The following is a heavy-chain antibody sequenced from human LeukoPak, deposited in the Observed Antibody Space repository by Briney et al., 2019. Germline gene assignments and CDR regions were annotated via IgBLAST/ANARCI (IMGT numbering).Heavy chain of an antibody. V-gene: IGHV3-7*01. D-gene: IGHD2-15*01. CDR2: IKQDGSEK. CDR1: GFTFSSYW. J-gene: IGHJ4*02. Sequence: TGGSLRLSCAASGFTFSSYWMSWVRQAPGKGLEGVANIKQDGSEKYYVDSVKSRFTISRDNAKNSLYLQMNSLRAEDTAVYYCARDHPAAGGFFDYWGQGTLVTVSS. CDR3: ARDHPAAGGFFDY.